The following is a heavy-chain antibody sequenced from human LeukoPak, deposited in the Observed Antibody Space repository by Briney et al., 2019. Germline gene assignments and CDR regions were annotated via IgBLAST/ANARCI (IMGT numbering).Heavy chain of an antibody. CDR1: GFSLSGYW. V-gene: IGHV3-7*01. CDR2: INRDGSQK. CDR3: ARDRGITIFGVAGF. J-gene: IGHJ4*02. Sequence: GGSLRLSCAASGFSLSGYWMTWVRQAPGKGLEWVANINRDGSQKNHVDSVQGRFTISRDNAKNSLYLQMNSLTAEDTAVYYCARDRGITIFGVAGFWGQGTLLTVSP. D-gene: IGHD3-3*01.